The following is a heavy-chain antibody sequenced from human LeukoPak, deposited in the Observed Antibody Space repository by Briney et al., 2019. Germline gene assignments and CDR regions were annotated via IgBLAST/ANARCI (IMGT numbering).Heavy chain of an antibody. CDR3: AISQGIAAAESPLRYYYYYMDV. CDR2: IYYSGST. Sequence: SETLSLTCTVSGYSTSSGYYWGWIRQPPGKGLEWIGYIYYSGSTNYNPSLKSRVTISVDTSKNQFSLKLSSVTAADTAVYYSAISQGIAAAESPLRYYYYYMDVWGKGTTVTISS. J-gene: IGHJ6*03. V-gene: IGHV4-61*01. D-gene: IGHD6-13*01. CDR1: GYSTSSGYY.